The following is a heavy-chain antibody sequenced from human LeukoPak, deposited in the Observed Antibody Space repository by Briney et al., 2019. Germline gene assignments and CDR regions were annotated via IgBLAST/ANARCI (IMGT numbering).Heavy chain of an antibody. CDR1: EDTFTGYY. D-gene: IGHD1-26*01. V-gene: IGHV1-2*02. CDR3: ARDRYTPGGSWELLRDY. Sequence: ASVKVSCKASEDTFTGYYIHWVRQAPGQGLEWMGWINPKNGGTKYAQKFQGRVTMTRDTSISTAYMELSRLTSDDTAVYYCARDRYTPGGSWELLRDYWGQGTLVTVSS. J-gene: IGHJ4*02. CDR2: INPKNGGT.